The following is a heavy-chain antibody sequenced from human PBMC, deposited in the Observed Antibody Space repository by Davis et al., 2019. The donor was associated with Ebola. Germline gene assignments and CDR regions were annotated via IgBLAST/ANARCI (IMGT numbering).Heavy chain of an antibody. V-gene: IGHV4-39*07. CDR1: GGSISSSSYY. D-gene: IGHD5-12*01. J-gene: IGHJ4*02. CDR3: ARAKWRDSRLTLGY. Sequence: MPGGSLRLSCTVSGGSISSSSYYWGWIRQPPGKGLEWIGSIYYSGSTNYNPSLKSRVTISVDTSKNQFSLKLSSVTAADTAVYYCARAKWRDSRLTLGYWGQGTLVTVSS. CDR2: IYYSGST.